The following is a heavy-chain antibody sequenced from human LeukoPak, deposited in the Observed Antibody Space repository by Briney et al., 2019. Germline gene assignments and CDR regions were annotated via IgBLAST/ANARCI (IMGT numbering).Heavy chain of an antibody. D-gene: IGHD6-19*01. CDR3: ARGRLIQWLVHYYYYGMDV. Sequence: SSETLSLTRAVYGGSFSGYYWGGIRQPPRRGLEWIGEINHSGRTKFKPSVPSRVPISVDTSTNQFSLQLSSAPAADTAVSYCARGRLIQWLVHYYYYGMDVSGQRSTVTVSS. V-gene: IGHV4-34*01. CDR2: INHSGRT. J-gene: IGHJ6*01. CDR1: GGSFSGYY.